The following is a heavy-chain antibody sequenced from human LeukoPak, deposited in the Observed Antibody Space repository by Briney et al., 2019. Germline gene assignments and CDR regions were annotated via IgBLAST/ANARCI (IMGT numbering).Heavy chain of an antibody. CDR1: GYTFTSYG. V-gene: IGHV1-18*01. Sequence: ASVKVSCKASGYTFTSYGISWVRQAPGQGLEWMGWISAYNGNTNYAQKLQGSVTMTTDTSTSTAYMELRSLRSDDTAVYYCARSFYDSSGPQLDYWGQGTLVTVSS. CDR3: ARSFYDSSGPQLDY. D-gene: IGHD3-22*01. J-gene: IGHJ4*02. CDR2: ISAYNGNT.